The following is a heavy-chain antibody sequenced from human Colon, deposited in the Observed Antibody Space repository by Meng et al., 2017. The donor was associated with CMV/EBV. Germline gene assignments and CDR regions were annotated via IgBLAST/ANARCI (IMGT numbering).Heavy chain of an antibody. J-gene: IGHJ4*02. CDR3: ADDLWKERDY. CDR1: GFTFSTFA. Sequence: GESLKISCAASGFTFSTFAMHWVRQAAGKGLEWVAFIQSDGGEKHYADSVKGRFTISRDNYKNTLYLQMSSLRADDTAVYYCADDLWKERDYWGQGALVTVSS. V-gene: IGHV3-30*02. CDR2: IQSDGGEK. D-gene: IGHD3-3*01.